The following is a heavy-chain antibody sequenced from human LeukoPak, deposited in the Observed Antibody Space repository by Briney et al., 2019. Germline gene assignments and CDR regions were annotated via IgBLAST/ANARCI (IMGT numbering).Heavy chain of an antibody. CDR2: IKSKSDGETI. CDR1: GFTFVGYW. V-gene: IGHV3-15*01. Sequence: PGGSLRLSCEASGFTFVGYWMTWVRQAPGKGLEWVGRIKSKSDGETIDYAAPVQGRFSISRDDSKNTLYLQMNSLKTEDTAVYYCTTDMDRWGQGTLVIVSS. CDR3: TTDMDR. J-gene: IGHJ5*02.